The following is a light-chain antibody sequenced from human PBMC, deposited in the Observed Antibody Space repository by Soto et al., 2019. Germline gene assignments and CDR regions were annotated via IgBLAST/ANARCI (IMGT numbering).Light chain of an antibody. Sequence: DIVMTQSPDSLAVSLGERATINCKSSQSVLYSSNNKNYLAWYQQKPGQPPKLLIYWASTRESGVPDLFSGSGSGTDFTLTISSLQAEDVAVYYCQQYYSTPRTFGQGTKVDI. CDR2: WAS. CDR1: QSVLYSSNNKNY. V-gene: IGKV4-1*01. J-gene: IGKJ1*01. CDR3: QQYYSTPRT.